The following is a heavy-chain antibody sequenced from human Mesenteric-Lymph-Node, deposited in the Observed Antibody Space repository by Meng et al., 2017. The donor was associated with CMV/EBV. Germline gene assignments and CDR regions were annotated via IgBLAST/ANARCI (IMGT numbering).Heavy chain of an antibody. CDR3: ARAGYCSSTSYYGWFGP. J-gene: IGHJ5*02. CDR1: STFTSYD. CDR2: MNPNSGNT. D-gene: IGHD2-2*01. Sequence: STFTSYDINWVRQATGQGLEWMGWMNPNSGNTGYAQKFQGRVTITRNTSISTAYMELSSLRSEDTAVYYCARAGYCSSTSYYGWFGPWGQGTLVTVSS. V-gene: IGHV1-8*03.